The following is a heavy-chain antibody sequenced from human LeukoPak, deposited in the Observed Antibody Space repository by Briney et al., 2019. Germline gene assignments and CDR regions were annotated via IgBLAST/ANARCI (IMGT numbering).Heavy chain of an antibody. CDR3: ARHRIAAADDAFEI. D-gene: IGHD6-13*01. J-gene: IGHJ3*02. Sequence: TSETLSLTCAVYGGSFSGYYWGWIRQPPGKGLEWIGTIYYSGSTYYNPSLKSRVTISVDTSKNLFSLKLSSVTAADAAVYYCARHRIAAADDAFEIWGQGTMVTVSS. CDR2: IYYSGST. CDR1: GGSFSGYY. V-gene: IGHV4-39*01.